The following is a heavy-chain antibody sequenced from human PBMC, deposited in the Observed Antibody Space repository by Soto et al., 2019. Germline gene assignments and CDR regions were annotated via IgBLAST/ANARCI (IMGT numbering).Heavy chain of an antibody. D-gene: IGHD3-10*01. CDR3: ARGPGHLLWFGESPRFDP. J-gene: IGHJ5*02. CDR1: GSTFTSYC. V-gene: IGHV1-18*04. CDR2: ISAYNGNT. Sequence: ASVKVSSKSSGSTFTSYCISWVREAPGQGLEWMGWISAYNGNTNYAQKLQGRVTMTTDTSTSTAYMELRSLRSDDTAVYYCARGPGHLLWFGESPRFDPWGQGTLVTVSS.